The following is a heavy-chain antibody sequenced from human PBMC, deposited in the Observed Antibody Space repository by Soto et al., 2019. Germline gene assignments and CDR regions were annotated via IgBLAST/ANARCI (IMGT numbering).Heavy chain of an antibody. V-gene: IGHV3-21*05. J-gene: IGHJ4*02. CDR1: GFTFTDYS. CDR2: ISSTSNIA. Sequence: LRLSCEGSGFTFTDYSMLWVRQAPGKGLEWVSYISSTSNIAFYVDSVEGRFTTSRDNAKNSLYLQMNSLRDEDTAVYYCASCYGDYEFPCEYWGQGTLVTVSS. D-gene: IGHD4-17*01. CDR3: ASCYGDYEFPCEY.